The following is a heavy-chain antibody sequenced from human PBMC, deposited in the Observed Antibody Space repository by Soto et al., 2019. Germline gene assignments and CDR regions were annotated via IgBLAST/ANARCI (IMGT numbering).Heavy chain of an antibody. Sequence: GGSLRLSCAAPRINFSDSYMSWIRRAPGKGLEWISYITFSGNTVYYADSLKGRFTISRDNAKNSLYLQMNRLRAEDTAVYYCVRVSWREKYGMDVWGQGTTVTVSS. CDR2: ITFSGNTV. J-gene: IGHJ6*02. CDR3: VRVSWREKYGMDV. CDR1: RINFSDSY. V-gene: IGHV3-11*01.